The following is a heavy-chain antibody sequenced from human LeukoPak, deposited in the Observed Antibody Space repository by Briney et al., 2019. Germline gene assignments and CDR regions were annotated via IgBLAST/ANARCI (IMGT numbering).Heavy chain of an antibody. Sequence: GGPLRLSCAASGFTFSDYYMNWIRQAPGKGLEWISYMSSSGSTISYADSVTGRFTASRDNAKNSLYLQMNSLRAEDTAVYYCARSILPAANAIDYWGQGTLLTVSS. CDR1: GFTFSDYY. CDR3: ARSILPAANAIDY. D-gene: IGHD2-2*01. V-gene: IGHV3-11*04. CDR2: MSSSGSTI. J-gene: IGHJ4*02.